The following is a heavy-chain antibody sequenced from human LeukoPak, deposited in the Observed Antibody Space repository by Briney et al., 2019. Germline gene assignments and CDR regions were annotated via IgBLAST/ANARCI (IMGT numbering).Heavy chain of an antibody. CDR3: ARDRSGWQIGSGSFDY. CDR2: IKQHGTEK. V-gene: IGHV3-7*03. Sequence: GGSLRLSCAASGFIFSSYWMTWVRQAPGKGLEWVANIKQHGTEKYYVDSVKGRFTISRGNAKNSLYLQMNSLRVEDTAVYYCARDRSGWQIGSGSFDYWGQGTLVTVSS. CDR1: GFIFSSYW. D-gene: IGHD3-10*01. J-gene: IGHJ4*02.